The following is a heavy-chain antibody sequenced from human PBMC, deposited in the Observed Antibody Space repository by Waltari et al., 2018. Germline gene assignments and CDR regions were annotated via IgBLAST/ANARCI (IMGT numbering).Heavy chain of an antibody. J-gene: IGHJ4*02. CDR2: IYYGGGT. CDR1: GGSISSSSYY. Sequence: QLQLQESGPGLVKPSETLSLTCTVSGGSISSSSYYWGWVRQPPGKGLEWIGGIYYGGGTCYTPSCKSRVTIAVDTSKDQFSLRVSSVTAADTAVFYCARMVRGYCSSTSCHTDHWGQGTLVTVS. CDR3: ARMVRGYCSSTSCHTDH. D-gene: IGHD2-2*01. V-gene: IGHV4-39*07.